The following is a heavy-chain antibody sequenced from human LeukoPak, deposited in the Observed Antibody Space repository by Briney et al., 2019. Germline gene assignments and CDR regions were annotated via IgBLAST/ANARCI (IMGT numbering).Heavy chain of an antibody. J-gene: IGHJ4*02. CDR2: IWYDGSNK. V-gene: IGHV3-33*01. D-gene: IGHD6-13*01. CDR3: ARDTGGEQQLELDY. Sequence: GGSLRLSCAASGFTFSSYGMHWVRQAPGKGLEWVAVIWYDGSNKYYADSVKGRFTISRDNSKNTLYLQMNSLRAEDTAVYYCARDTGGEQQLELDYWGQGTLVTVSS. CDR1: GFTFSSYG.